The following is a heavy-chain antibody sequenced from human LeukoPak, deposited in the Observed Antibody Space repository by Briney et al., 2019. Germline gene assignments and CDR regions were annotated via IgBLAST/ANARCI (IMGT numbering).Heavy chain of an antibody. CDR1: GDSISSTNYY. Sequence: PSETLSLTCTVSGDSISSTNYYWGWIRQSPGKRLEWIGSIYHTGSTYYSPSLKSRVTISRDTSKNQFSLRLTSVTAADTAVYYCATSRPYDFWSGYTLDYWGQGTLVTVSS. CDR2: IYHTGST. D-gene: IGHD3-3*01. V-gene: IGHV4-39*07. J-gene: IGHJ4*02. CDR3: ATSRPYDFWSGYTLDY.